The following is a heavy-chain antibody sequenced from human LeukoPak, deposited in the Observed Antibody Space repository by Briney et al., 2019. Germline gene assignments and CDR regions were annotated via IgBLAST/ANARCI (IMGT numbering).Heavy chain of an antibody. Sequence: GGSLRLSCAASGFFFSDYGMNWVRQAQGKGLEWISYISSGSSDIFYADSVKGRFTISRDNAKNSLFLQMSRLRGEDTALYYCASGYDFSSGSKRGFDNWGQGTLVTVSS. J-gene: IGHJ4*02. D-gene: IGHD3-3*01. CDR3: ASGYDFSSGSKRGFDN. V-gene: IGHV3-48*01. CDR2: ISSGSSDI. CDR1: GFFFSDYG.